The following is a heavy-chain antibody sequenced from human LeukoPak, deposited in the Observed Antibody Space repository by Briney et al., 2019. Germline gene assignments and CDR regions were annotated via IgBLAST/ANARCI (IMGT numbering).Heavy chain of an antibody. D-gene: IGHD2-2*02. CDR3: ARHRVGVPVAIRYYYYMDV. CDR1: GYSHTSYW. J-gene: IGHJ6*03. CDR2: IYPRDSDI. V-gene: IGHV5-51*01. Sequence: EALNISCNCSGYSHTSYWIGLVRQMPGKGVEWVGIIYPRDSDIRYSPSFEGQATISADKSISTAYLQWSSLKASDTAMYYCARHRVGVPVAIRYYYYMDVWGKGTTVTVSS.